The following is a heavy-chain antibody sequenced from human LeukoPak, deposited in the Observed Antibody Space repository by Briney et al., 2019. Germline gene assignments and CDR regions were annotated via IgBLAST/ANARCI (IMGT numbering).Heavy chain of an antibody. CDR3: AGPRTLTNDY. Sequence: GGTLRLSCAASGFTFSSYAMSWVRQAPGKGLEWVSAIRSSGGSAYYADSVKGRLTISRDNSKNTLYLQMNSLRAEDTAIYYCAGPRTLTNDYWGQGTLVTVSS. V-gene: IGHV3-23*01. CDR1: GFTFSSYA. J-gene: IGHJ4*02. CDR2: IRSSGGSA.